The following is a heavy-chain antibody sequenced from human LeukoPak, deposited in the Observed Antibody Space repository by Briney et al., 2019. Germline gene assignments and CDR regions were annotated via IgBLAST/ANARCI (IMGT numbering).Heavy chain of an antibody. CDR3: AKGDSSSVPQKGPDY. CDR1: GYTFTGYY. Sequence: ASVKVSCKASGYTFTGYYIHWVRQAPGQGLEWMGWINSNSGGTNYAQKFQGRVTMTRDTSISTAYMELSRLRSDDTAAYYCAKGDSSSVPQKGPDYWGQGTLVTVSS. D-gene: IGHD6-13*01. CDR2: INSNSGGT. J-gene: IGHJ4*02. V-gene: IGHV1-2*02.